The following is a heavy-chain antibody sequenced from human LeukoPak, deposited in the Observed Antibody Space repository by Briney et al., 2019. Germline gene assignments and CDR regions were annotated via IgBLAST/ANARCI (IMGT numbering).Heavy chain of an antibody. CDR1: GFTFTRFA. D-gene: IGHD3-3*01. CDR2: ISYDGSNK. Sequence: GRSLRLSCAASGFTFTRFAMYWVRQAPGKVLEWVALISYDGSNKYYADSVKGRFTISRDNSKNTVYLQMNSPRAEDTAVYYCARVGGDVLSGHRTGYYYAMDVWGQGTTVTVSS. V-gene: IGHV3-30*04. CDR3: ARVGGDVLSGHRTGYYYAMDV. J-gene: IGHJ6*02.